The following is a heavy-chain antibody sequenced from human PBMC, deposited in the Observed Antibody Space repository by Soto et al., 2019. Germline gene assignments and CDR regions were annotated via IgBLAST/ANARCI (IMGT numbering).Heavy chain of an antibody. Sequence: EVQLLESGGGLVQPGGSLRLSCAASGFTFSNNAMRWVRQAPGKGLEWVSTITYSGDSTYYADSVKGRFSISRDNSKNTLYLQMNGLRAEDTAIYYCAKEYGASIQHYCAMDVWGQGTTVTVSS. D-gene: IGHD4-17*01. CDR3: AKEYGASIQHYCAMDV. V-gene: IGHV3-23*01. CDR2: ITYSGDST. J-gene: IGHJ6*02. CDR1: GFTFSNNA.